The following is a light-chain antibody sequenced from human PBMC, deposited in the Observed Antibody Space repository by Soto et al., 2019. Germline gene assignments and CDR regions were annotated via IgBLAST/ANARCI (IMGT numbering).Light chain of an antibody. CDR1: HDISNY. V-gene: IGKV1-33*01. CDR2: DAS. J-gene: IGKJ5*01. CDR3: QQYDNLPIT. Sequence: DTQMSLSPRALSATEGGRVTITSEASHDISNYLNWYQQKPGKAPKLLIYDASNLETGVPSRFSGSGSGTDFTFTISSLQPEDIATYYCQQYDNLPITFGQGTRLEI.